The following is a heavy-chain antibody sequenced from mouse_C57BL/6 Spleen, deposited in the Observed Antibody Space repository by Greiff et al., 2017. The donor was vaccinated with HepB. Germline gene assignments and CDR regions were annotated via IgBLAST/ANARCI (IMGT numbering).Heavy chain of an antibody. Sequence: QVQLQQSGAELVRPGASVTLSCKASGYTFTDYEMHWVKQTPVHGLEWIGAIDPETGGTAYNQKFKGKAILTADKSSSTAYMELRSLTSEDSAVYYCTRPHYYSKGFAYWGQGTLVTVSA. J-gene: IGHJ3*01. D-gene: IGHD2-5*01. CDR3: TRPHYYSKGFAY. V-gene: IGHV1-15*01. CDR2: IDPETGGT. CDR1: GYTFTDYE.